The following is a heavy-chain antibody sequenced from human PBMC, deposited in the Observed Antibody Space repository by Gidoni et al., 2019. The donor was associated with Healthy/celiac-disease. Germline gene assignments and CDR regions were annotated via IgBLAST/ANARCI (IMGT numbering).Heavy chain of an antibody. CDR2: IYSGGST. CDR3: ARARSRLIYDYVWGSYDAFDI. CDR1: GFTVSSNY. V-gene: IGHV3-53*02. J-gene: IGHJ3*02. Sequence: EVQLVETGGGLIQPGGSLRLSCAASGFTVSSNYMSWVRQAPGKGLEWVSVIYSGGSTYYADSVKGRFTISRDNSKNTLYLQMNSLRAEDTAVYYCARARSRLIYDYVWGSYDAFDIWGQGTMVTVSS. D-gene: IGHD3-16*01.